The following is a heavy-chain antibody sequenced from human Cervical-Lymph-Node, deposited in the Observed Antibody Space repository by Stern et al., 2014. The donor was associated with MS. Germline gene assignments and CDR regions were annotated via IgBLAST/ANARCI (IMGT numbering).Heavy chain of an antibody. CDR1: GFTFSTYW. Sequence: EVQLVESGGGLVQPGGSLRLSCEASGFTFSTYWMSWVRQAPGKGLEWVAHIKQDGSEKSYVDSVKGRFTISRDNAKNSLYLQMNRLRAEDTAVYYCAREGYYYDSSKFYGMDVWGQGTTVTVSS. CDR3: AREGYYYDSSKFYGMDV. D-gene: IGHD3-22*01. CDR2: IKQDGSEK. V-gene: IGHV3-7*01. J-gene: IGHJ6*02.